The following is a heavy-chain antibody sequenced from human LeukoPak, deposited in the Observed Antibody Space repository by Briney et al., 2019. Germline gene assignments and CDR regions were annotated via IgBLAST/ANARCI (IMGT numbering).Heavy chain of an antibody. D-gene: IGHD5/OR15-5a*01. CDR2: IYPGASDT. CDR1: GYNFTSYW. CDR3: ARSGSKIYYPFYVDWGF. J-gene: IGHJ4*02. V-gene: IGHV5-51*01. Sequence: GESLKISCKGSGYNFTSYWIGWVRQMPGEGLEWMGIIYPGASDTRYIPSFQGQVTISADKSINNAYLQWSSLKDSDTAMYYCARSGSKIYYPFYVDWGFWGQGTLVTVSS.